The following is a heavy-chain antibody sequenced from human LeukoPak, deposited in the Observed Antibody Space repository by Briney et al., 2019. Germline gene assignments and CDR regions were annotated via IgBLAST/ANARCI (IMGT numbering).Heavy chain of an antibody. J-gene: IGHJ4*02. D-gene: IGHD3-22*01. V-gene: IGHV3-7*01. CDR1: PGYGFTTHW. CDR2: IKQDGSEK. Sequence: PGGSLRLSCVTSPGYGFTTHWMTWVRPAPGKGLEWVANIKQDGSEKYYVDSVKGRFTISRDNAKNSLYLQMNSLRAEDTAVYYCARFSSGYSYYFDYWGQGTLVTVSS. CDR3: ARFSSGYSYYFDY.